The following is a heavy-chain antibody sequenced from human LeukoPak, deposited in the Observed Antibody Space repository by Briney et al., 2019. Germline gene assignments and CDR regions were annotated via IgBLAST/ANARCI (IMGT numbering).Heavy chain of an antibody. D-gene: IGHD3-16*02. V-gene: IGHV1-24*01. CDR3: ATVSGYDYVWGSYRYAFDI. CDR1: GYTLTELS. CDR2: FDPEDGET. Sequence: ASVKVSCKVPGYTLTELSMHWVRQAPGKGLEWMGGFDPEDGETIYAQKFQGRVTMTEDTSTDTAYMELSSLRPEDTAVYYCATVSGYDYVWGSYRYAFDIWGQGTMVTVSS. J-gene: IGHJ3*02.